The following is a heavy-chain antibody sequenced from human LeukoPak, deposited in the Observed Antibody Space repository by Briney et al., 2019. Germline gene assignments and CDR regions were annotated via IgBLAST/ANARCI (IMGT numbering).Heavy chain of an antibody. J-gene: IGHJ4*02. Sequence: ASMKVSCKASGGTFGSYAISWVRQAPGQGLEWMGGIIPIFGTANYAQKFQGRVTITADESTSTAYMELSSLRSEDTAVYYCAVGYSGYDIFLYYFDYWGQGTLVTVSS. D-gene: IGHD5-12*01. V-gene: IGHV1-69*01. CDR3: AVGYSGYDIFLYYFDY. CDR1: GGTFGSYA. CDR2: IIPIFGTA.